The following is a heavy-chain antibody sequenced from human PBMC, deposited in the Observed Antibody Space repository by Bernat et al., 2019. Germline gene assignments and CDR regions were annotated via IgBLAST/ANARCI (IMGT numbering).Heavy chain of an antibody. J-gene: IGHJ3*02. CDR3: AKAYGDYVTDRGAAAFDI. Sequence: QVQLVESGGGVVQPGRSLRLSCAASGFTFSSYGMHWVRQAPGKGLEWVAVISYDGSNKYYADSVKGRFTISRDNSKNTLYLQMNSLRAEDTAVYYCAKAYGDYVTDRGAAAFDIWGQGTMVTVSS. CDR1: GFTFSSYG. V-gene: IGHV3-30*18. CDR2: ISYDGSNK. D-gene: IGHD4-17*01.